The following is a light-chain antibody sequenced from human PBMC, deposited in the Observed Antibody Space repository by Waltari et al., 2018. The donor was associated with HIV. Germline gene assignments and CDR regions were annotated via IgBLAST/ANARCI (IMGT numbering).Light chain of an antibody. V-gene: IGLV2-14*03. CDR3: SSDTSSRTVV. Sequence: QSALTQPASVSGSPGQSITLSCTGASSDVGRYNYVSWYQHHPGKAPKLIISDVSNRPAGVANRVSGSKSGTTASLTISGLQAEDEADYYCSSDTSSRTVVFGGGTKLTVL. CDR2: DVS. CDR1: SSDVGRYNY. J-gene: IGLJ2*01.